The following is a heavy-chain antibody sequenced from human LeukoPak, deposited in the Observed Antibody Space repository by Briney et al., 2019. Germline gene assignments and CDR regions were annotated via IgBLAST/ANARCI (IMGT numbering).Heavy chain of an antibody. Sequence: GGSLRLSCAASGFTFSGYAMSWVRRAPGKGLEWVSSISSSSTYIYYADSVKGRFTISRDNAKNSLYLQMNSLRAEDTAVYYCASEVETGYWGQGTLVTVSS. V-gene: IGHV3-21*01. CDR3: ASEVETGY. D-gene: IGHD2-21*02. J-gene: IGHJ4*02. CDR2: ISSSSTYI. CDR1: GFTFSGYA.